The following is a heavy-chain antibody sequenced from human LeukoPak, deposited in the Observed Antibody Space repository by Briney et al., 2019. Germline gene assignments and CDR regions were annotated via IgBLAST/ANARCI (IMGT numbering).Heavy chain of an antibody. Sequence: GGSLRLSCAASGFTFSSYAMSWVRHVPGKGLEWVSTITGSGGDTYYADSVKGRFTISRDNSKNTLYLQMNGLRAEDTAVYYCARDPNGDYIGAFDMWGRGTLVTVSS. J-gene: IGHJ3*02. V-gene: IGHV3-23*01. CDR1: GFTFSSYA. D-gene: IGHD4-17*01. CDR3: ARDPNGDYIGAFDM. CDR2: ITGSGGDT.